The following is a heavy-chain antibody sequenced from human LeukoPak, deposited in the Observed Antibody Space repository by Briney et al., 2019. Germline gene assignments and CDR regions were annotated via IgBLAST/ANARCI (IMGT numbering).Heavy chain of an antibody. CDR2: ISGSGGST. J-gene: IGHJ5*02. CDR1: GFTFSSYA. D-gene: IGHD4-17*01. V-gene: IGHV3-23*01. Sequence: GGSLRLSCAASGFTFSSYAMSWVRQAPGKGLEWVSAISGSGGSTYYADSVKGRFTISRDNSKNTLYLQMNSLRAEDTAFYYCARSRGGYGDYGSWFDPWGQGTLVNVSP. CDR3: ARSRGGYGDYGSWFDP.